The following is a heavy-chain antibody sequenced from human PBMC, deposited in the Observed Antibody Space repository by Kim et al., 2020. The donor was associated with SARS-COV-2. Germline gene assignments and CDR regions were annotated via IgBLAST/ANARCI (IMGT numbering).Heavy chain of an antibody. J-gene: IGHJ4*02. CDR3: TTEVGEILLKEFDY. D-gene: IGHD1-26*01. Sequence: APPVKGRFTSSRDDSKNTLYLQMNSLKTEDTAVYYCTTEVGEILLKEFDYWGQGTLVTVSS. V-gene: IGHV3-15*01.